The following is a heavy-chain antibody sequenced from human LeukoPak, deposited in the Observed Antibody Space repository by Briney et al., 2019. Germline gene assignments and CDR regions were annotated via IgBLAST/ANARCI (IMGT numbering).Heavy chain of an antibody. CDR1: GESFSGYY. CDR3: PGVPVGDYYYYYRDV. CDR2: INQSGST. J-gene: IGHJ6*03. D-gene: IGHD3-16*01. V-gene: IGHV4-34*01. Sequence: SETLSLTCAVYGESFSGYYWSWIRQPPGKGLEWIGEINQSGSTNYNPSLKSRVTIPVDRSKNQSSLQLTSVTDADTAACYCPGVPVGDYYYYYRDVWGKGTTVTVSS.